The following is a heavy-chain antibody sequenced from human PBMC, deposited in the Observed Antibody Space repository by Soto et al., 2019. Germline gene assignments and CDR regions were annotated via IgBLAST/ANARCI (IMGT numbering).Heavy chain of an antibody. J-gene: IGHJ4*02. CDR2: ICCGGGSK. V-gene: IGHV3-23*01. Sequence: GGSLRLSCAASGFTFSSYAMHWVRQAPGKGLEWVSVICCGGGSKYYADSVKGRFTISRDNSKNTLYLQMNSLRAEDTAVYYCANEYYYDSSGYYSPGAFDYWGQGTLVTVSS. CDR1: GFTFSSYA. D-gene: IGHD3-22*01. CDR3: ANEYYYDSSGYYSPGAFDY.